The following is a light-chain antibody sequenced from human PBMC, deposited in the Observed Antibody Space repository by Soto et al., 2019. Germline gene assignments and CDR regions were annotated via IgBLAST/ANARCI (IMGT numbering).Light chain of an antibody. J-gene: IGLJ3*02. CDR1: SSSIGAGYD. V-gene: IGLV1-40*01. Sequence: QAVVTQPPSVSGAPGQRVTISCAGGSSSIGAGYDVHWYQQLPGTAPKLLIYGNFNRPSGVPDRFSGSKSGTSASLAITGLQAGDEALYYCAAWDDSLNGRVFGGGTKLTVL. CDR2: GNF. CDR3: AAWDDSLNGRV.